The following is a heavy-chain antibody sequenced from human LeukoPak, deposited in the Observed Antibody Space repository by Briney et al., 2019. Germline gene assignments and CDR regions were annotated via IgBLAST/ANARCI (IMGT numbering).Heavy chain of an antibody. V-gene: IGHV3-30*02. Sequence: GGSLRLSCAASGFTFSSYGMHWVRQAPGKGLEWVAFIRYDGSNKYYADSVKGRFTISRDNSKNTLYLQMNSLRAEDTAVYYCAKAKVITMVRGVMDYWGQGTLVTVSS. CDR1: GFTFSSYG. J-gene: IGHJ4*02. CDR3: AKAKVITMVRGVMDY. D-gene: IGHD3-10*01. CDR2: IRYDGSNK.